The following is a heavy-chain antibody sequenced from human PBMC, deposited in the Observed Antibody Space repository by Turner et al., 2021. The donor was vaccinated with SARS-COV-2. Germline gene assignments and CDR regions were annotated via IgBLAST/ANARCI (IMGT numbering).Heavy chain of an antibody. D-gene: IGHD2-21*02. Sequence: QVQLVQSGAEMKKPGASVKVSCKVSGYTLTELSMHWVRQAPGKGLEWMGGFDPEDGETIYAQKFQGRVTMTEDTSTDTAYMELSSLRSEDTAVYYCTTGYAYCGGDCSIHYWGQGTLVTVSS. CDR3: TTGYAYCGGDCSIHY. J-gene: IGHJ4*02. V-gene: IGHV1-24*01. CDR2: FDPEDGET. CDR1: GYTLTELS.